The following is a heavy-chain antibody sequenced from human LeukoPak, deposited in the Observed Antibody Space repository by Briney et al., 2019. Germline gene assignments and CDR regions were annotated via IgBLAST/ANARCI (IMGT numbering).Heavy chain of an antibody. V-gene: IGHV3-53*01. CDR1: GFTVSSNY. CDR2: IYSGDST. Sequence: AGGPLRLSCAASGFTVSSNYMSWVRQAPGKGLEWVSVIYSGDSTYYVDSVKGRFTISRDNSKNTLYPQMNSLRAEDTAVYYCARDRGGSGSQFDYWGQGTLVTVSS. CDR3: ARDRGGSGSQFDY. J-gene: IGHJ4*02. D-gene: IGHD3-22*01.